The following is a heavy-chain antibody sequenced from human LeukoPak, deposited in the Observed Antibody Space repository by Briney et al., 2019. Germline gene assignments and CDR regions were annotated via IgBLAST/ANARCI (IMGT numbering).Heavy chain of an antibody. J-gene: IGHJ4*02. Sequence: SETLSLTCAVHGEPFSGYYWSWIRQAPGKGLEWIGEINHSGSTNYNPSLKSRVTMSVDTSKNQFSLKLSSVTAADTAVYYCARGRPHGNDYWGQGTLVTVSS. CDR3: ARGRPHGNDY. D-gene: IGHD4-23*01. V-gene: IGHV4-34*01. CDR2: INHSGST. CDR1: GEPFSGYY.